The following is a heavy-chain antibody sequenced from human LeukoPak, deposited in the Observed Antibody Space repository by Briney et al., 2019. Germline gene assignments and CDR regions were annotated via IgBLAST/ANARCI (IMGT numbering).Heavy chain of an antibody. CDR1: GFTFSSYW. D-gene: IGHD2-8*02. CDR2: IKQDGTEK. Sequence: GGSLRLSCAASGFTFSSYWVTWVRQAPGKRLEWVANIKQDGTEKYYVDSVRGRFTISRDNAKNSLYLQMNSLRAEDTAVYYCARVNTGAFDIWGQGTMVTVSS. CDR3: ARVNTGAFDI. V-gene: IGHV3-7*01. J-gene: IGHJ3*02.